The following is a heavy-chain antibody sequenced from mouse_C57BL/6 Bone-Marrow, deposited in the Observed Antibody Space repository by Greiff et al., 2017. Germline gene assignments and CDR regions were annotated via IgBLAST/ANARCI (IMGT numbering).Heavy chain of an antibody. Sequence: EVHLVESGGDLVKPGGSLKLSCAASGFTFSSYGMSWVRQTPDKRLEWVATISSGGSYTYYPDSVKGRFTISRDNAKNTLYLQMSSLKSEDTAMYYGASYYGNYDYWGQGTTLTVSS. CDR3: ASYYGNYDY. CDR1: GFTFSSYG. J-gene: IGHJ2*01. D-gene: IGHD2-1*01. CDR2: ISSGGSYT. V-gene: IGHV5-6*01.